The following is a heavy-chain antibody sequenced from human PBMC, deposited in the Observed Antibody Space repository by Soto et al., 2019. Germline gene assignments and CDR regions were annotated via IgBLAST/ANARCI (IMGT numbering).Heavy chain of an antibody. CDR2: ISGSGDSP. CDR3: AKEGTSGLYYFDY. V-gene: IGHV3-23*01. J-gene: IGHJ4*02. CDR1: GFTFSSYA. Sequence: GGSLRLSCAASGFTFSSYAMSWVRQAPGKGLEWVSIISGSGDSPYYADSVKGRFTISRDNSRNTLYLQMNSLRAGDSAKYYCAKEGTSGLYYFDYWGPGTLVTVSS. D-gene: IGHD6-19*01.